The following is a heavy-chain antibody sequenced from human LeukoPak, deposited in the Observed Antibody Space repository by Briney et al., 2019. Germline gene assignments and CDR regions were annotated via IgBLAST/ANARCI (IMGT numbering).Heavy chain of an antibody. CDR3: ASGSSQFDS. V-gene: IGHV3-21*01. CDR2: ISSSSTYI. J-gene: IGHJ4*02. CDR1: GFTFSSYS. Sequence: GGSLRLSCAASGFTFSSYSMNWVRQAPGEGLEWVSSISSSSTYIYYADSVKGRFTISRDNAKNSLYLQMNSLRAEDTAVYYCASGSSQFDSWGQGTLVTVSS. D-gene: IGHD1-26*01.